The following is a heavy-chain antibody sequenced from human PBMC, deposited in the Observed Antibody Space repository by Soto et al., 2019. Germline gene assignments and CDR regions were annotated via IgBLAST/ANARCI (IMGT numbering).Heavy chain of an antibody. J-gene: IGHJ6*02. CDR1: GGSIISSSYY. D-gene: IGHD3-16*01. Sequence: SETLSLTCTVSGGSIISSSYYWGWIRQPPGKGLEWIGSIYYSGSTYYNPSLKSRVTISVDTSKNQFSLKLSSVTAADTAVYYCARHERRDGYNPWFGYYGMDVWGQGTTVTVSS. CDR2: IYYSGST. CDR3: ARHERRDGYNPWFGYYGMDV. V-gene: IGHV4-39*01.